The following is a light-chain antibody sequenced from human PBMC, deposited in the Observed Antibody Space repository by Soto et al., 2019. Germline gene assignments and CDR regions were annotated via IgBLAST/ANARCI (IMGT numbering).Light chain of an antibody. V-gene: IGLV2-8*01. CDR3: SSYAGSNIPVV. CDR2: EAS. J-gene: IGLJ2*01. Sequence: QSALTQPPSASGSPGQSVAISCTGTSSDVGGYNYVSWYQQRPGKAPKLMIYEASKRPSGVPDRFSGSKSDNTASLTVSGLQAEDEADYYCSSYAGSNIPVVFGGGTKLTVL. CDR1: SSDVGGYNY.